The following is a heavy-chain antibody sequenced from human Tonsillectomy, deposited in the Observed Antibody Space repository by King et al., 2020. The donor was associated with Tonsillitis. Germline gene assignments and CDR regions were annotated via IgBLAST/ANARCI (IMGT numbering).Heavy chain of an antibody. CDR1: GYSISSGYY. Sequence: QLQESGPGLVKPSETLSLTCTVSGYSISSGYYWGWIRQPPGKGLEWIGCIYHSGSTHYNPSLKSRVTISVETPKNQFSLKLSSVTAADTAVYYCARAPHDPMIVVVIRAFDIWGQGTMVTVSS. J-gene: IGHJ3*02. V-gene: IGHV4-38-2*02. CDR3: ARAPHDPMIVVVIRAFDI. CDR2: IYHSGST. D-gene: IGHD3-22*01.